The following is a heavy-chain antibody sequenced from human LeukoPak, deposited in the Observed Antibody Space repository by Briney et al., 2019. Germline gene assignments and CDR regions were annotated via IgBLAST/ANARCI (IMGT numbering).Heavy chain of an antibody. J-gene: IGHJ4*02. CDR2: IYPRYGST. V-gene: IGHV1-46*01. Sequence: ASVKVSCKASGHTFTSNYIHWVRQTPGQGLEWMGMIYPRYGSTSYAQKFQGRVTVTRDTSTSTVHMELSGLRSEDTAVYYCARDQEGFDYWGQGTLVTVSS. CDR1: GHTFTSNY. CDR3: ARDQEGFDY.